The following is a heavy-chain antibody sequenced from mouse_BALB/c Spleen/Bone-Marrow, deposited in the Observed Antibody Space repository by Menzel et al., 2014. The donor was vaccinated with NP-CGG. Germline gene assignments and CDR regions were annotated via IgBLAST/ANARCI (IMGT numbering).Heavy chain of an antibody. D-gene: IGHD2-10*02. CDR1: GFSSNGYG. CDR3: ARDRRYGNYEDAMDY. J-gene: IGHJ4*01. Sequence: QVHLQQPGPGLVAPSQSLSITCTVSGFSSNGYGVNWVRQPPGKGLEWLGMIWGDGTTDYNSSLKSRLSISKDNSKSQVFLKMNSLQTDDTARYYCARDRRYGNYEDAMDYWGQGTSVTVSS. CDR2: IWGDGTT. V-gene: IGHV2-6-7*01.